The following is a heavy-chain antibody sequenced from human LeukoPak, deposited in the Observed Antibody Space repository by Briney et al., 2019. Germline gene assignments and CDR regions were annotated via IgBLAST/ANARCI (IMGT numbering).Heavy chain of an antibody. CDR1: GGSISTSSYF. Sequence: SETLSLTCTVSGGSISTSSYFWGWLRQPPGMGLEWIGSIYYSGSTYYNPSLESRVTISVDTSKNQFSLKLSSVTAADTAVYYCARRPLEYSSSAFDYWGQGTLVTVSS. CDR2: IYYSGST. CDR3: ARRPLEYSSSAFDY. J-gene: IGHJ4*02. V-gene: IGHV4-39*01. D-gene: IGHD6-6*01.